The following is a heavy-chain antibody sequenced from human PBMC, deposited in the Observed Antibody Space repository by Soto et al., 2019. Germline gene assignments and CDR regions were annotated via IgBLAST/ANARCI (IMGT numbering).Heavy chain of an antibody. CDR2: INHSGST. V-gene: IGHV4-34*01. CDR1: GGSFSGYY. D-gene: IGHD3-3*01. CDR3: ARGGDHTIFGVVIMPRRDDYYYYYMDV. J-gene: IGHJ6*03. Sequence: PSETLSLTCAVYGGSFSGYYWSWIRQPPGKGLEWIGEINHSGSTNYNPSLKSRVAISVDTSKNQFSLKLSSVTAADTAVYYCARGGDHTIFGVVIMPRRDDYYYYYMDVWGKGTTVTVSS.